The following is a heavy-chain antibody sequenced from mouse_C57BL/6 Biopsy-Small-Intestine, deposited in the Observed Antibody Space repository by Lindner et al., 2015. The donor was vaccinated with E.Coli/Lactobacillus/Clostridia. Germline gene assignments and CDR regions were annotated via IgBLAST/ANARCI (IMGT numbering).Heavy chain of an antibody. CDR1: GYTFTGYW. J-gene: IGHJ2*01. CDR3: AREGDYDYDEVDY. Sequence: VQLQESGAEVMKPGASVKLSCKATGYTFTGYWIEWVKQRPGQGLEWIGEILPGRGSSKYNEKFKGKATFTADTSSNTAYMQLSSLTTEDSAIYYCAREGDYDYDEVDYWGQGATLTVSS. V-gene: IGHV1-9*01. D-gene: IGHD2-4*01. CDR2: ILPGRGSS.